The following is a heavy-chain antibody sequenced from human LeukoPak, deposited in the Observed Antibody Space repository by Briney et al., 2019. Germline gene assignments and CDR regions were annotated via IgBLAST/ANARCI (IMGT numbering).Heavy chain of an antibody. CDR1: GGSISSYY. CDR2: IYYSGST. J-gene: IGHJ4*02. D-gene: IGHD1-26*01. Sequence: SETLSLTCTVSGGSISSYYWSWIRKPPGKGLEWIGYIYYSGSTNYNPSLKSRVTISVDTSKNQFSLKLSSVTAADTAVYYCAGSGSYYGGDDYWGQGTLVTFSS. V-gene: IGHV4-59*01. CDR3: AGSGSYYGGDDY.